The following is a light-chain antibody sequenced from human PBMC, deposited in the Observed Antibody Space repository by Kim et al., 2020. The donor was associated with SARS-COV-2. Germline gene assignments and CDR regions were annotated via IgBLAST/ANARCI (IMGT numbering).Light chain of an antibody. CDR3: QQVYSSPWT. V-gene: IGKV1-39*01. CDR1: QGLTQY. Sequence: DIQMTQSPSSLSASVGDRVTITCRASQGLTQYLNWYRQKPGKAPQLLIHGVSTLHNGVPSRFTGSGSGTDFTLTISSLEPEDSGTYFCQQVYSSPWTFGPGTKVDIK. J-gene: IGKJ1*01. CDR2: GVS.